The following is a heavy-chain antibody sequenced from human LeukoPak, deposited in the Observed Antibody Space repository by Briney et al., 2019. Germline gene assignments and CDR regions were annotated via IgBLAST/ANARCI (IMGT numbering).Heavy chain of an antibody. J-gene: IGHJ4*02. CDR2: FDPEDGET. CDR1: GYTVTELS. Sequence: GASVKVSCKVSGYTVTELSMHWVRQAPGKGLEWMGGFDPEDGETIYAQKFQGRVTMTEDTSTDTAYMELSSLRSEDTAVYYCATDYRAIQIAVAGDFDYWGQGTLVTVSS. V-gene: IGHV1-24*01. CDR3: ATDYRAIQIAVAGDFDY. D-gene: IGHD6-19*01.